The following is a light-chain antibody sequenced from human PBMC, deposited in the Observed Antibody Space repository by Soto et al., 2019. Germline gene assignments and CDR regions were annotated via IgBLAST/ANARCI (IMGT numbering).Light chain of an antibody. CDR3: QSLT. CDR2: DAS. Sequence: EIVLTQSPATLSLSPGERATLSCRASQSVSSYLAWYQQKPGQAPRLLIYDASNRATGIPARFSGSGSGTDFTLTISSLEPEDFAVYYCQSLTFGQGTKV. V-gene: IGKV3-11*01. J-gene: IGKJ1*01. CDR1: QSVSSY.